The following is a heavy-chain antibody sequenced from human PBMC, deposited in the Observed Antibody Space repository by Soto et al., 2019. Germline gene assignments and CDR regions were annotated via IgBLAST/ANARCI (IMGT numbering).Heavy chain of an antibody. CDR1: SGSISSSSYY. CDR2: IYYSGST. Sequence: PSETLSLTCTVSSGSISSSSYYWGWIRQPPGKGLEWIGSIYYSGSTYYNPSLKSRVTISVDTSKNQFSLKLSSVTAADTAVYYCARIYYDSVFDYWGQGTLVTVSS. J-gene: IGHJ4*02. D-gene: IGHD3-22*01. V-gene: IGHV4-39*01. CDR3: ARIYYDSVFDY.